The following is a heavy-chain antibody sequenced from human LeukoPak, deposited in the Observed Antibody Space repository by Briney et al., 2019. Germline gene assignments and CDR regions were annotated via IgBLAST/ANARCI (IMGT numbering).Heavy chain of an antibody. CDR2: ISSSSSYI. Sequence: PGGSLRLSCAASGFTFSSYSMNWVRQAPGKGLEWVSSISSSSSYIYYADSVKGRFTISRDNAKNSLYLQMNSPRAEDTAVYYCAKDSVVVPAASLDYWGQGTLVTVSS. V-gene: IGHV3-21*04. CDR1: GFTFSSYS. D-gene: IGHD2-2*01. J-gene: IGHJ4*02. CDR3: AKDSVVVPAASLDY.